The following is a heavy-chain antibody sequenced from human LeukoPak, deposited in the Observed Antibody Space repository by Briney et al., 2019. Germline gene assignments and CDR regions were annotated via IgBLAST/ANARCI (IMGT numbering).Heavy chain of an antibody. CDR2: IIPIFGTA. CDR1: GGTFSSYA. J-gene: IGHJ4*02. CDR3: AGGPSGYSYGYTDY. D-gene: IGHD5-18*01. V-gene: IGHV1-69*05. Sequence: SVKVSCKASGGTFSSYAISWVRQAPGQGLEWMGRIIPIFGTANYAQNFQGRVTITTDESTSTAYMELSSLRSEDTAVYYCAGGPSGYSYGYTDYWGQGTLVTVSS.